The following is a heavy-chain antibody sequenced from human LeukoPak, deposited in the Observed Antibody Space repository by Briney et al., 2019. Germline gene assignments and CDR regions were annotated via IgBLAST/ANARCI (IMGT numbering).Heavy chain of an antibody. D-gene: IGHD3-3*01. Sequence: PGGSLRLXCAASGFTSSSYGMHWVRLAPGKGLEWVAFIRYDGSNKYYADSVKGRFTISRDNSKNTLYLQMNSLRAEDRAVYYCAKTDYDFAGVWGQGTMVTVSS. CDR3: AKTDYDFAGV. CDR2: IRYDGSNK. J-gene: IGHJ3*01. CDR1: GFTSSSYG. V-gene: IGHV3-30*02.